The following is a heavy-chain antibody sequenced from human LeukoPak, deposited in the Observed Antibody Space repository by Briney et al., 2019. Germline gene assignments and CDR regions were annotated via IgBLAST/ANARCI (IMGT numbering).Heavy chain of an antibody. D-gene: IGHD3-22*01. CDR1: GGSFSGYY. J-gene: IGHJ4*02. CDR2: INHSGST. V-gene: IGHV4-34*01. CDR3: ARAPGGGYYSYYFDY. Sequence: SETLSLTCAVYGGSFSGYYWSWIRQPPGKGLEWIGEINHSGSTNYNPSLKSRVTISVDTSKNQFSLNLRSVTAADTAVYYCARAPGGGYYSYYFDYWGQGTLVTVSS.